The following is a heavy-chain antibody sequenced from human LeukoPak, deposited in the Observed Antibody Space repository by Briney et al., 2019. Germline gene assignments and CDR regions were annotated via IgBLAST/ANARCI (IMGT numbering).Heavy chain of an antibody. CDR2: INPNSGGT. D-gene: IGHD3-9*01. CDR3: AVDILTGDLYFDY. V-gene: IGHV1-2*02. Sequence: ASVKVSCKASGYTFTGYYMHWVRQAPGQGLEWMGWINPNSGGTNYAQKFQGRVTMTRDTSISTAYMELSRLRSDDTAVYYCAVDILTGDLYFDYWGQGTLVTVSS. CDR1: GYTFTGYY. J-gene: IGHJ4*02.